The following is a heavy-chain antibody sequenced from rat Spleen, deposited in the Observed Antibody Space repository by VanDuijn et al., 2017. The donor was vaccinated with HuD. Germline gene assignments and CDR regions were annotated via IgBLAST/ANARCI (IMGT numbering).Heavy chain of an antibody. V-gene: IGHV5-22*01. Sequence: EVQLVESGGDLVQPGRSLKLSCAASGFTFSDYYMAWVRQAPTKGLEWVATISYEGSGTYYGDSVKGRFTISRDNAKSTLSLQMDSLRSEDTATYYCARRHYGYTDYFDYWGQGVMVTVSS. D-gene: IGHD1-6*01. J-gene: IGHJ2*01. CDR2: ISYEGSGT. CDR3: ARRHYGYTDYFDY. CDR1: GFTFSDYY.